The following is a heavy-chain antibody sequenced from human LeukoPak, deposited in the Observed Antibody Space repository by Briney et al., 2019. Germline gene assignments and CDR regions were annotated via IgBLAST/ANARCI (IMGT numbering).Heavy chain of an antibody. V-gene: IGHV1-18*01. Sequence: GASVKVSCKASGYTFTSYGISWVRQAPGQGLEWMGWISAYNGNTNYAQKLQGRVTMTTDTSTSTAYMELRSLRSDDTAVYYCAREDIGAMVRGVITVSVYWGQGTLVTVSS. CDR3: AREDIGAMVRGVITVSVY. J-gene: IGHJ4*02. D-gene: IGHD3-10*01. CDR2: ISAYNGNT. CDR1: GYTFTSYG.